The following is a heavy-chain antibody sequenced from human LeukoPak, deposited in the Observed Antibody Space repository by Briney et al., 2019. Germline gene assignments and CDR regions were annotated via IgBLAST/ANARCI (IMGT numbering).Heavy chain of an antibody. D-gene: IGHD3-10*01. J-gene: IGHJ4*02. V-gene: IGHV3-30-3*01. CDR2: ISYDGSNK. CDR3: ARARYGSGSYYNLPIDY. Sequence: GRSLRLSCAASGFTFSSYAMHWVRQAPGKGLERVTVISYDGSNKYYADSVKGRFTISRDNSKNTLYLQMNSLRAEDTAVYYCARARYGSGSYYNLPIDYWGQGTLVTVSS. CDR1: GFTFSSYA.